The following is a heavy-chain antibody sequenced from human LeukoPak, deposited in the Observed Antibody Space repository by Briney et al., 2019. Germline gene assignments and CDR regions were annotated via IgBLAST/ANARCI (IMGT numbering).Heavy chain of an antibody. CDR1: GYSITRLDN. J-gene: IGHJ4*02. D-gene: IGHD1-26*01. Sequence: SETLSLTCTVSGYSITRLDNWGWVRQSPGKGLEWIASISHACDTYYNPSLKSRVTISVDTSKNHFSLNLASVTAPDTAVYFCGRGEVGEFDYWGQGTLVTVSS. CDR3: GRGEVGEFDY. V-gene: IGHV4-38-2*02. CDR2: ISHACDT.